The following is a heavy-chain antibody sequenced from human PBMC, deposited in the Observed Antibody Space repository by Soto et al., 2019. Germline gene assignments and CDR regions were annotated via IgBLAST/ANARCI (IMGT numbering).Heavy chain of an antibody. D-gene: IGHD6-13*01. Sequence: EVRLLESGGGLVQPGGSLRLSCAASGLTFSTFAMSWVRQAPGKGLEWVSSISASGRSTYYADYVKGRVNISRDDSKNTLYLQMNSLRAEDTAIYYCAAQGTQVWYLFDYWGQGTLVTVSS. V-gene: IGHV3-23*01. CDR2: ISASGRST. CDR3: AAQGTQVWYLFDY. J-gene: IGHJ4*02. CDR1: GLTFSTFA.